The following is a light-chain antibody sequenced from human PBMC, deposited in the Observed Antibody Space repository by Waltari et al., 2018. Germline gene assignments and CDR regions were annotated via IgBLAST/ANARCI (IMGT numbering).Light chain of an antibody. J-gene: IGLJ1*01. CDR1: RSNIGGGYD. CDR3: QSYDSSLSGRV. CDR2: DKN. V-gene: IGLV1-40*01. Sequence: QSVLTQPPSVSGAPGQRVTVSCTGSRSNIGGGYDVHWYRQLPGTAPKLLIEDKNSRTSGVPDRFSGSKSDTSASLAITGLQAEDEADYYCQSYDSSLSGRVFGTGTKVTVL.